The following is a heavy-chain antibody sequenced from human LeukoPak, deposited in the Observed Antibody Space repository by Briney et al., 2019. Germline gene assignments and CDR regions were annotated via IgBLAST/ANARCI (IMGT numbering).Heavy chain of an antibody. D-gene: IGHD3-22*01. J-gene: IGHJ4*02. Sequence: PGGSLRLSCGASEFSLRSYSMDWVRQAPGKGLEWVANIKQDGSEKYYVDSVKGRFTISRDNAKNSLYLQMNSLRAEDTAVYYCASLDYDSPPDYWGQGTLVTVSS. CDR2: IKQDGSEK. CDR1: EFSLRSYS. CDR3: ASLDYDSPPDY. V-gene: IGHV3-7*01.